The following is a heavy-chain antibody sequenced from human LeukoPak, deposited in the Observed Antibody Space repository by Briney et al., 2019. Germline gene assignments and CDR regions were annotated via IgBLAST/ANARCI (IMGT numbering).Heavy chain of an antibody. D-gene: IGHD2-15*01. Sequence: GSVKVSFKASGYTFTSYGISWARPAPGQGLEGMGWSSVYNVNTNYVQKLQGRVTVPTDNSTSTAYMELRSLRSDDTAVYYCARLFNIDGWRFDYWGQEPWSPSPQ. CDR1: GYTFTSYG. CDR2: SSVYNVNT. V-gene: IGHV1-18*01. J-gene: IGHJ4*01. CDR3: ARLFNIDGWRFDY.